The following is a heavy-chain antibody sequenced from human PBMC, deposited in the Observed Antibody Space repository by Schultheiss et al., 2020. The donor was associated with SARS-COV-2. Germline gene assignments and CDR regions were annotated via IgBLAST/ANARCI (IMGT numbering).Heavy chain of an antibody. Sequence: SGPTLVKPTQTLTLTCTFSGFSLSTSGVGVGWIRQPPGKGLEWIGSIYHSGPTYYNPSLKSRVTISVNTSKNQFSLKLSSVTAADTAVYYCARHDAWGRVDFWGQGTLVTVSS. V-gene: IGHV4-39*07. J-gene: IGHJ4*02. CDR2: IYHSGPT. CDR1: GFSLSTSGV. D-gene: IGHD7-27*01. CDR3: ARHDAWGRVDF.